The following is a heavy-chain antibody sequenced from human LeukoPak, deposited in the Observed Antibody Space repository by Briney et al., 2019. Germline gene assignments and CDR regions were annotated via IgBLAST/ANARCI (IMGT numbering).Heavy chain of an antibody. CDR3: ARGDSSGLEYYFDY. V-gene: IGHV4-4*07. CDR2: IYTSGST. J-gene: IGHJ4*02. Sequence: PSETLSLTCTVSGGSISSYYWSWIRQPAGKGLEWIGRIYTSGSTIYNPSLKSRVTMSVDTSKNQFSLKLSSVTAADTAVYYCARGDSSGLEYYFDYWGQGTLVTVSS. D-gene: IGHD3-22*01. CDR1: GGSISSYY.